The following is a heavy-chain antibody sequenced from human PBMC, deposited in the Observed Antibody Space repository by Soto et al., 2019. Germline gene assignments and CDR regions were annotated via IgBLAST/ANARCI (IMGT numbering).Heavy chain of an antibody. D-gene: IGHD2-15*01. CDR3: ARNQPRRYCSGGTCRPAYGMDV. J-gene: IGHJ6*02. CDR2: IYYSGDT. CDR1: GGSISSDSFY. Sequence: PSETLSLPCTVSGGSISSDSFYWAWIRQPPGKGLEWIGVIYYSGDTYYNPSLAGRLTMSVNTSNQFSLTLRSVTAADTALYYCARNQPRRYCSGGTCRPAYGMDVWGQGTTVTVSS. V-gene: IGHV4-39*01.